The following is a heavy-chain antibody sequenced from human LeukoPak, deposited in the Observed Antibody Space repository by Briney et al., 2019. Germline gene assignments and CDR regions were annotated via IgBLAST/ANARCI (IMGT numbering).Heavy chain of an antibody. CDR3: ARRRYSGSSQHFDY. D-gene: IGHD1-26*01. CDR1: GFTFSSYA. Sequence: GGSLRLSCAASGFTFSSYAMHWVRQAPGKGLEWVAVISYDGSNKYYADSVKGRFTISRDNSKNTLYLQMNSLRAEDTAVYYCARRRYSGSSQHFDYWGQGTLVTVSS. J-gene: IGHJ4*02. V-gene: IGHV3-30*04. CDR2: ISYDGSNK.